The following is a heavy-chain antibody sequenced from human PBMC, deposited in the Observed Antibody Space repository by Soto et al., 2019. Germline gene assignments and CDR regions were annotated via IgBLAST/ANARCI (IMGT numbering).Heavy chain of an antibody. Sequence: HPGGSLRLSCAASGFTFSSYSMNWVRQAPGKGLEWVSYISSSSSTIYYADFVKGRFTISRDNAKNSLYLQMNSLRAEDTAVYYCARDNYDILTGYYGATTFDYWGQGTLVTVSS. J-gene: IGHJ4*02. CDR2: ISSSSSTI. CDR1: GFTFSSYS. V-gene: IGHV3-48*01. CDR3: ARDNYDILTGYYGATTFDY. D-gene: IGHD3-9*01.